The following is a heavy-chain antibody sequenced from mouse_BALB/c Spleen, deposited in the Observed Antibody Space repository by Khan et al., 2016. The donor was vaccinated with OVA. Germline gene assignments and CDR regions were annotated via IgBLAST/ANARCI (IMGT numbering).Heavy chain of an antibody. Sequence: DLVKPGASVKLSCKASGYTFTSYWINWIKQRPGQGLEWIGRIAPGSGSTYYNEMFKVTATMTVDTSSSTAYIHLSSLSSEDSAVYFCASSNYYGSSLYAMDYWGQGTSVTVSS. CDR2: IAPGSGST. CDR1: GYTFTSYW. J-gene: IGHJ4*01. V-gene: IGHV1S41*01. D-gene: IGHD1-1*01. CDR3: ASSNYYGSSLYAMDY.